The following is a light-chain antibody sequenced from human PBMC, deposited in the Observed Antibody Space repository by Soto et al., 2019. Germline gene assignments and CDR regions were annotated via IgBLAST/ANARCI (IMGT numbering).Light chain of an antibody. CDR1: PSVSSSY. CDR2: GAS. V-gene: IGKV3-20*01. CDR3: QQYGSSPRT. J-gene: IGKJ1*01. Sequence: IVLTQSPGTLSLSPGETATLSCRASPSVSSSYLAWYQRKPGQAPRLLIYGASSRATGIPDRFSGSGSGTDFTLTISRLETEDFAVYYCQQYGSSPRTFGQGTKVDIK.